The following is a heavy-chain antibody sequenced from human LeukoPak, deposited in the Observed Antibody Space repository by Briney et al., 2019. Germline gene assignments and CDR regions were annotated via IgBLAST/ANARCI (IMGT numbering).Heavy chain of an antibody. CDR3: ARDLNWETY. CDR1: GFSFSIYW. CDR2: IKTDGSQI. D-gene: IGHD7-27*01. Sequence: PGGSLRLSCAASGFSFSIYWMSWVRQAPGKGLEWVANIKTDGSQIYYVDSVKGRFTISRDNAKNSLYLQMNGLRAEDTAVYYCARDLNWETYWGQGTLVSVSS. J-gene: IGHJ4*02. V-gene: IGHV3-7*01.